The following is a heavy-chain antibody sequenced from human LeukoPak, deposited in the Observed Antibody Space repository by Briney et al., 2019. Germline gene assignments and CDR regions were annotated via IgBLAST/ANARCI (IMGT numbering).Heavy chain of an antibody. D-gene: IGHD1-14*01. V-gene: IGHV3-30*03. Sequence: GGSLRLSCAASGFTFSSYGMHWVRQAPGKGLEWVAVISYDGSNKYYADSVKGRFTISRDNSKNTLYLQMNSLRAEDTAVYYCATDLRSRSYWGQGTLVTVSS. CDR3: ATDLRSRSY. CDR2: ISYDGSNK. CDR1: GFTFSSYG. J-gene: IGHJ4*02.